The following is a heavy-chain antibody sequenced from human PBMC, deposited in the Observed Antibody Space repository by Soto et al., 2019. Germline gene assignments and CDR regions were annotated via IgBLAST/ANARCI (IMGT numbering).Heavy chain of an antibody. CDR2: IYYSGST. J-gene: IGHJ4*02. Sequence: QVQLQESGPGLVKPSQTLSLTCTVSGGSISSGGYYWSWIRQHPGKGLEWIGYIYYSGSTYYNPSLKSRVIRSVDTAKNQFSLKVSTVTAADTAVYYCARERYRGEMATAYDYWGQGTLVTVSS. CDR1: GGSISSGGYY. D-gene: IGHD3-10*01. V-gene: IGHV4-31*03. CDR3: ARERYRGEMATAYDY.